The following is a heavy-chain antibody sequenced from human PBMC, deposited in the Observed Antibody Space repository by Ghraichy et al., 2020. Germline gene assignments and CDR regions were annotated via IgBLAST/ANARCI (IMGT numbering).Heavy chain of an antibody. CDR1: GHTSSFYG. Sequence: ASVKVSCKASGHTSSFYGITWVRQVPGQGLEWMGWINGYSGSTKSSQRVQNRVTLTTDASTTTTYMELRSLRSDDTAVYFCATALGGGHCSSSSCYGDALDMWGRGTMVTVTS. CDR3: ATALGGGHCSSSSCYGDALDM. D-gene: IGHD2-2*01. J-gene: IGHJ3*02. V-gene: IGHV1-18*01. CDR2: INGYSGST.